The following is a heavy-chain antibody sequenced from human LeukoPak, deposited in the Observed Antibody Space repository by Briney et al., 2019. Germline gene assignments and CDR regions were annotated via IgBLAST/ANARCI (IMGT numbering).Heavy chain of an antibody. Sequence: NPSETLSLTCTVSGGSISSSSYYWGWIRQPPGKGLEWIGSIYYSGSTNYNPSLKSRVTISVDTSKNQFSLKLSSVTAADTAVYYCARGGYYDSSGYYYYYYYYYMDVWGKGTTVTISS. D-gene: IGHD3-22*01. CDR2: IYYSGST. CDR1: GGSISSSSYY. CDR3: ARGGYYDSSGYYYYYYYYYMDV. V-gene: IGHV4-39*07. J-gene: IGHJ6*03.